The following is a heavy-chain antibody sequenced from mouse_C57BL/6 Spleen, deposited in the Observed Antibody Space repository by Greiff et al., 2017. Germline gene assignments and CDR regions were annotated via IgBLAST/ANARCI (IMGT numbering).Heavy chain of an antibody. Sequence: QVQLQQPGAELVRPGTSVKLSCKASGYTFTSYWMHWVKQRPGQGLEWIGVIDPSDSYTNYNQKFKGKATLTVDTSSSTAYMQLSSLTSEDSAVXYCARRPYFLDYWGQGTTLTVSS. CDR2: IDPSDSYT. V-gene: IGHV1-59*01. CDR1: GYTFTSYW. CDR3: ARRPYFLDY. D-gene: IGHD1-1*01. J-gene: IGHJ2*01.